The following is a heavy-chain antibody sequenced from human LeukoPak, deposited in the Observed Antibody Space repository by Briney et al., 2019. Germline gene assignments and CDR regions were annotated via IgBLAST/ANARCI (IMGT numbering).Heavy chain of an antibody. J-gene: IGHJ6*02. CDR2: ISSSGSTI. V-gene: IGHV3-48*03. D-gene: IGHD3-22*01. Sequence: GGSLRLSCAASGFTFSSYEMKWVRQAPGKGLEWVSYISSSGSTIYYADSVKGRFTISRDNAKNSLYLQMNSLRAEDTAVYYCATGTDITMIGGVMDVWGQGTTVTVSS. CDR3: ATGTDITMIGGVMDV. CDR1: GFTFSSYE.